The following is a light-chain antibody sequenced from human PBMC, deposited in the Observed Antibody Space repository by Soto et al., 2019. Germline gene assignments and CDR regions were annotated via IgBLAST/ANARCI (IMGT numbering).Light chain of an antibody. CDR2: GAS. V-gene: IGKV3-15*01. J-gene: IGKJ3*01. CDR3: QQYNSWPPIT. CDR1: QSVSSN. Sequence: EIVMTQSPATLSLSPGERATLSCRASQSVSSNLAWYHQQPGQAPRLLIYGASTRATGIPARFSGSGSGTEFTLTISSLQSEDFAVYYCQQYNSWPPITFGPGTKVDIK.